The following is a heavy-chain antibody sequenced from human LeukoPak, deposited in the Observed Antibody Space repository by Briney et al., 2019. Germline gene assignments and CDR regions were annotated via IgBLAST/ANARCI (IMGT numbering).Heavy chain of an antibody. CDR2: ISGSGGST. CDR3: ANQIHDCSDHLFDH. J-gene: IGHJ4*02. V-gene: IGHV3-23*01. Sequence: GGSLRLSCAASGFTFSSYAMSWVRRAPGKGLEWVSAISGSGGSTYYADSVKGRFTISRDNSKNTLYLQMNSLRAEDTAVYYCANQIHDCSDHLFDHWGQGTLVTVSS. D-gene: IGHD4-17*01. CDR1: GFTFSSYA.